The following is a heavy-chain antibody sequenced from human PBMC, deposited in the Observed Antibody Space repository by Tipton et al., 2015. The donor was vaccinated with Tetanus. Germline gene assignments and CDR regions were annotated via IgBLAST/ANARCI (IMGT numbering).Heavy chain of an antibody. J-gene: IGHJ4*02. Sequence: QVQLVQSGGGVVQPGRSLRLSCAASGFAFSTFGMHWVRQAPGKGLEWVAVISYDGSNKYYVDSVKGRFTISRDNAKNSLYLQINSLRAEDAALYYCASGRTLDYWGQGTLVTVSS. CDR3: ASGRTLDY. CDR2: ISYDGSNK. V-gene: IGHV3-30*03. CDR1: GFAFSTFG.